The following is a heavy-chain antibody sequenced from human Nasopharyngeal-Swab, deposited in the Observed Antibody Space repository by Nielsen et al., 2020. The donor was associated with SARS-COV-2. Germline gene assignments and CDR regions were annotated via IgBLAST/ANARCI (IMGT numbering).Heavy chain of an antibody. Sequence: GGSLRLSCSASGFTSGTYAMPWVRQPPGKGLEYVSAISSKGGSTYYADSVKGRLTISRDNSKNTLYLQMSRLRAEDTAVYYCVDDGDIVLMVLDYWGQGTLVTVSS. CDR2: ISSKGGST. J-gene: IGHJ4*02. CDR1: GFTSGTYA. CDR3: VDDGDIVLMVLDY. V-gene: IGHV3-64D*06. D-gene: IGHD2-8*01.